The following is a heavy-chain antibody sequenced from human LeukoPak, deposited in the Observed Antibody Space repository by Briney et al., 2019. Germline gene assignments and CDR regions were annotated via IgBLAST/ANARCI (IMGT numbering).Heavy chain of an antibody. CDR3: SRLRDWFYP. CDR2: IYYSGST. Sequence: SESLSLICTVSGRSISISSYYCGWIRQPPGKGLEMIGSIYYSGSTYYNPSLKSRVTKTVDTSQNQLSLELTAVTRADPALQYFSRLRDWFYPWGQGTLGTVSS. V-gene: IGHV4-39*01. CDR1: GRSISISSYY. J-gene: IGHJ5*02.